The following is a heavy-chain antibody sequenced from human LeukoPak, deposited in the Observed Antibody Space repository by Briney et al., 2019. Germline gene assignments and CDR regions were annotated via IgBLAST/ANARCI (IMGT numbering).Heavy chain of an antibody. CDR2: IYTSGST. D-gene: IGHD3/OR15-3a*01. V-gene: IGHV4-61*02. J-gene: IGHJ5*02. Sequence: SETLSLTCTVSGGSISSGSYYWSWIRQPAGKGLEWIGRIYTSGSTNYNPSLKSRVTISVDTSKNQFSLKLSSVTAADTAVYYCARDGTGLPPGRNWFDPWGQGTLVTVSS. CDR1: GGSISSGSYY. CDR3: ARDGTGLPPGRNWFDP.